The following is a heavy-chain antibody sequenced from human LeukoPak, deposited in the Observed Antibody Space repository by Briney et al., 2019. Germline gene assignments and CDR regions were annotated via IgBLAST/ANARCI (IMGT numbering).Heavy chain of an antibody. J-gene: IGHJ3*02. CDR1: GYTFTKYG. V-gene: IGHV1-18*01. CDR2: ISTHKGNT. Sequence: ASVKVSCKASGYTFTKYGLSWVQQAPGQGLEWMGWISTHKGNTNYGQKFQGRVTMTTDTSTSTAYMEVRSLRSDDTAVYYCARDVLHAFDIWGQGTMVTVSS. CDR3: ARDVLHAFDI.